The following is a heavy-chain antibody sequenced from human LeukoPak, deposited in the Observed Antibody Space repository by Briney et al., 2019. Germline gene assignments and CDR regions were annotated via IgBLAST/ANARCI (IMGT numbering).Heavy chain of an antibody. Sequence: GESLKISCKASGYRFASYWIGWVRQMPGKGLEWVGIIHGGDSDTRYSPSFEGQVTISADKSINIAYLQWNSLKASDTANYYCARRLSLISGNFDYWGQGTLVTVSS. CDR2: IHGGDSDT. V-gene: IGHV5-51*01. J-gene: IGHJ4*02. CDR1: GYRFASYW. CDR3: ARRLSLISGNFDY. D-gene: IGHD2-15*01.